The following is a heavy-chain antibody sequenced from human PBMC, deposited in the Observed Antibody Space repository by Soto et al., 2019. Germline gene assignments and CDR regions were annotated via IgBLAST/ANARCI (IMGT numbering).Heavy chain of an antibody. CDR3: AKVIVRSSYGSGTYYYYYYGMDV. Sequence: WGSLRLSCAASGFAFISYGIHWCRHSPFKWLEWVGVISYDGSNKYYADSVKGRFTISRDNSKNTLYLQMNSLRAEDTAGYYCAKVIVRSSYGSGTYYYYYYGMDVWGQGTTVTVSS. J-gene: IGHJ6*02. CDR2: ISYDGSNK. D-gene: IGHD3-10*01. CDR1: GFAFISYG. V-gene: IGHV3-30*18.